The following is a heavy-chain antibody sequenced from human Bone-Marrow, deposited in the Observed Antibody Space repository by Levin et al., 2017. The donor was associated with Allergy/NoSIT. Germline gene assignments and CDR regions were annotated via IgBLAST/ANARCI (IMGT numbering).Heavy chain of an antibody. CDR2: ISGSASIT. D-gene: IGHD6-19*01. CDR3: ATVPGCGAGAVALICGDGDKARGRVTCYDATETVRLDITRERSKHTTDHQLKSLGAEDTAEDYCERGGGLVAEAVAQV. Sequence: PGGSLRLSCAASGFTFNSYAMSWVRQAPGKGLEWVSYISGSASITYYADSVKGRFTISSDNSKTSLYLQMNSLRADDTAVSYCATVPGCGAGAVALICGDGDKARGRVTCYDATETVRLDITRERSKHTTDHQLKSLGAEDTAEDYCERGGGLVAEAVAQVWGQSTLVTVTS. CDR1: GFTFNSYA. V-gene: IGHV3-23*01. J-gene: IGHJ6*02.